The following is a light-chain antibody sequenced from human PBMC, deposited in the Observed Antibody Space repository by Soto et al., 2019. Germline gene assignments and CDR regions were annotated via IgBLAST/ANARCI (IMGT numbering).Light chain of an antibody. CDR3: QQYDNLPLFT. V-gene: IGKV1-33*01. CDR1: QDMSTH. J-gene: IGKJ3*01. Sequence: IQMTQSPSSLSASVGDRVTITCQASQDMSTHLNWYQQKPGKAPKLLIYDTSNLKTWLPSRFSGRGSGLDFIFVISSLQPEDIATYYCQQYDNLPLFTFGPGTKVDIK. CDR2: DTS.